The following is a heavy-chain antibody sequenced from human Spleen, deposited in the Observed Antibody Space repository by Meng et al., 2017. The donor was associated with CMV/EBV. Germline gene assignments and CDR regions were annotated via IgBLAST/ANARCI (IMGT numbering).Heavy chain of an antibody. V-gene: IGHV4-34*01. CDR3: ARENYCSSTSCYWGGVDY. J-gene: IGHJ4*02. Sequence: SFSGYYWSWIRQPPGKGLEWIGEINHSGSTNYNPSLKSRVTISVDTSKNQFSLKLSSVTAADTAVYYCARENYCSSTSCYWGGVDYWGQGTLVTVSS. D-gene: IGHD2-2*01. CDR1: SFSGYY. CDR2: INHSGST.